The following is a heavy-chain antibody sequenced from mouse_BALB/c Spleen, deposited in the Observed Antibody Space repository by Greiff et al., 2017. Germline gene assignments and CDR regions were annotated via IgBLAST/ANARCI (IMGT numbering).Heavy chain of an antibody. J-gene: IGHJ4*01. CDR2: IYPGDGDT. CDR3: ARPTMITTNAMDY. CDR1: GYAFSSSW. D-gene: IGHD2-4*01. Sequence: VQLQQSGPELVKPGASVKISCKASGYAFSSSWMNWVKQRPGQGLEWIGRIYPGDGDTNYNGKFKGKATLTADKSSSTAYMQLSSLTSVDSAVYFCARPTMITTNAMDYWGQGTSVTVSS. V-gene: IGHV1-82*01.